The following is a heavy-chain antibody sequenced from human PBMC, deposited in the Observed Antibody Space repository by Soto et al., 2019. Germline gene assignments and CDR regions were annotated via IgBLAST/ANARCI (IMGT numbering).Heavy chain of an antibody. V-gene: IGHV1-18*01. CDR2: ISAYNGNT. J-gene: IGHJ4*02. CDR3: ARDLVGTIANTVTHDY. Sequence: ASVKVSCKASGYTFTSYGISWVRQAPGQGLEWMGWISAYNGNTNYAQKLQGRVTMTTDTSTSTAYMELRSLRSGDTAVYYCARDLVGTIANTVTHDYWGQGTLVTVSS. CDR1: GYTFTSYG. D-gene: IGHD5-12*01.